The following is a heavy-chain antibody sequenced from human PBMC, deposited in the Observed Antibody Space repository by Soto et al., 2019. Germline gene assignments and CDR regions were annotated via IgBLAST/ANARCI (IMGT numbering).Heavy chain of an antibody. CDR1: GFTFSRYY. J-gene: IGHJ3*02. D-gene: IGHD2-2*01. V-gene: IGHV3-21*02. CDR3: ARDDGLSSTNVKAFDI. Sequence: QLVESGGGLVEPGGSLRLSCAASGFTFSRYYMNWVRQAPGKGLEWVSSISTTSTYTHYADSLKGRFTISRDNAKKLLYLHMDSLRAEDTAVYYCARDDGLSSTNVKAFDIWGQGTKVTVSS. CDR2: ISTTSTYT.